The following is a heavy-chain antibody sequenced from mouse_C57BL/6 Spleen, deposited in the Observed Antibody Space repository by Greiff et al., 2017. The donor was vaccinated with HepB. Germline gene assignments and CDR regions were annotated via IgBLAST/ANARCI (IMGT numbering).Heavy chain of an antibody. V-gene: IGHV1-47*01. Sequence: VQLQQSGAELVKPGASVKMSCKASGYTFTTYPIEWMKQNHGKSLEWIGNFHPYNDDTKYNEKFKGKAKLTVEKSSSTVYLELSRLTSDDSAVYYCARGYYGSSPYWYFDVWGTGTTVTVSS. CDR2: FHPYNDDT. CDR1: GYTFTTYP. CDR3: ARGYYGSSPYWYFDV. J-gene: IGHJ1*03. D-gene: IGHD1-1*01.